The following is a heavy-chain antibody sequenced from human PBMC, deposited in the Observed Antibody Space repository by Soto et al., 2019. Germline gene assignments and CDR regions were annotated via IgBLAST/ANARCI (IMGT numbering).Heavy chain of an antibody. V-gene: IGHV4-34*01. J-gene: IGHJ3*02. CDR2: INRSEDT. CDR1: GESFTGYY. CDR3: ARGRRFLTRVIAAAMGGFDI. Sequence: SETLFLTCAVYGESFTGYYWNWLRQTPGKGLEWIGEINRSEDTNYTPSLKSRVTISVDTSKKQFPLTLSSVTAADTDVYYCARGRRFLTRVIAAAMGGFDIWGQGTMVTVSS. D-gene: IGHD2-2*01.